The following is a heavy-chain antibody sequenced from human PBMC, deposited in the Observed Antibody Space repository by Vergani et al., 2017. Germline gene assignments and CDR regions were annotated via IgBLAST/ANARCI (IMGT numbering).Heavy chain of an antibody. J-gene: IGHJ5*02. V-gene: IGHV3-66*03. CDR3: AKDTTHYYGSGSYYNMLHNWFDP. CDR1: GFTVSSNY. CDR2: IYSCGST. D-gene: IGHD3-10*01. Sequence: EVQLLESGGGLVQPGGSLRLSCAASGFTVSSNYMSWVRQAPGKGLEWVSVIYSCGSTYYADSVKGRFTISRDNSKNTLYLQMNSLRAEDTAVYYCAKDTTHYYGSGSYYNMLHNWFDPWGQGTLVTVSS.